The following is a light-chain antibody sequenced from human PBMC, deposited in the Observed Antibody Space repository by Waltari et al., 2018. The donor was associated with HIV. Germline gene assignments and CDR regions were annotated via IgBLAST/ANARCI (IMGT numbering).Light chain of an antibody. CDR2: GAS. J-gene: IGKJ2*01. V-gene: IGKV1-NL1*01. Sequence: DIQMTQSPSSLSASVGDRVTIPCRASQAINNSLAWYQQNPGKAPKLLLYGASRLESGVPSRFSGSGSGTDYTLTISSLQPEDFASFYCQQYYSTPPATFGQGTKLEIK. CDR1: QAINNS. CDR3: QQYYSTPPAT.